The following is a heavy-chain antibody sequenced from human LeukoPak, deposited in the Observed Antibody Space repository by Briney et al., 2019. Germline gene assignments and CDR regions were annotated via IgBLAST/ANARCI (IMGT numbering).Heavy chain of an antibody. J-gene: IGHJ4*02. CDR3: ARVDSSGWYRVY. CDR1: GGSISSYY. CDR2: IYYSGST. D-gene: IGHD6-19*01. V-gene: IGHV4-59*01. Sequence: SETLSLTCTVSGGSISSYYWSWIRQPPGKGLEWIGYIYYSGSTNYNPSLKSRVPISVDTSKNQFSLKLSSVTAADTAVYYCARVDSSGWYRVYWGQGTLVTVSS.